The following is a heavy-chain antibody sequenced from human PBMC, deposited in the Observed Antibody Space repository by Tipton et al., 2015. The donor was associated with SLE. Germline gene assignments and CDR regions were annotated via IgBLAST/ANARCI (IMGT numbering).Heavy chain of an antibody. D-gene: IGHD6-19*01. V-gene: IGHV4-59*11. CDR3: ARSKAVAADGFDY. CDR2: IYYSGST. Sequence: LRLSCSVSGGSIRSHYWSWIRQPPGKGLEWIGYIYYSGSTNYNPSLKSRVTISVDTSKNQFSLKLSSVTAADTAVYYCARSKAVAADGFDYWGQGTLVTVSS. J-gene: IGHJ4*02. CDR1: GGSIRSHY.